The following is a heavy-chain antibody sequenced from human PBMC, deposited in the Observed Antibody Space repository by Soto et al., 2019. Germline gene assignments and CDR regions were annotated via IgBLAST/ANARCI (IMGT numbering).Heavy chain of an antibody. CDR1: GFTFSSYW. Sequence: GGSLRLSCAASGFTFSSYWMHWVRQAPGKGLVWVSRINSDGSSASYADSVKGRFTISRDNARNTLYLQMDSLRAEDTAVYYCVRAPQSSGYYFFDYWGQGTLVTVSS. V-gene: IGHV3-74*01. D-gene: IGHD6-19*01. CDR2: INSDGSSA. CDR3: VRAPQSSGYYFFDY. J-gene: IGHJ4*02.